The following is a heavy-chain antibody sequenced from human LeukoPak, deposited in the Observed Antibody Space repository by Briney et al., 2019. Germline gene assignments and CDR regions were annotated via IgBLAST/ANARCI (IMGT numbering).Heavy chain of an antibody. CDR2: ISGSGGST. D-gene: IGHD3-10*01. J-gene: IGHJ4*02. CDR3: AKDRGADDYFDY. CDR1: GFTFSSYV. V-gene: IGHV3-23*01. Sequence: GGSLRLSCAASGFTFSSYVMSWVRQAPGKGLEWVSAISGSGGSTYYADSVKGRFTISRDNSKNTLYLQMNSLRAEDTAVYYCAKDRGADDYFDYWGQGTLVTVSS.